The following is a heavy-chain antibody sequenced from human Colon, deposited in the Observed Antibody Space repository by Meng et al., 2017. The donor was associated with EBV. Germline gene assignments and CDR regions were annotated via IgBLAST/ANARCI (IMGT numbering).Heavy chain of an antibody. J-gene: IGHJ5*02. D-gene: IGHD3-22*01. CDR1: GGSISSGGYY. CDR3: ARSAMISAWFDP. CDR2: IYYSGST. V-gene: IGHV4-30-4*01. Sequence: QGQLQESGPGLVTPSPTLSLTCAVSGGSISSGGYYWSWIRQPPGKGLEWIGYIYYSGSTYYIPSLKSRVTISVDTAKNQFSLKLSSVTAADTAVYYCARSAMISAWFDPWGQGTLVTVSS.